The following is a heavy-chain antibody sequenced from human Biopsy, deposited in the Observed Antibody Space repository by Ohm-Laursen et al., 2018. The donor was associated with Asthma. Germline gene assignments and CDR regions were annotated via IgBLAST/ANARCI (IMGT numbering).Heavy chain of an antibody. CDR3: ARTYYDFLTGQVKDVFGV. J-gene: IGHJ3*01. CDR2: VNTGNGDT. V-gene: IGHV1-3*04. CDR1: GYNFISFA. D-gene: IGHD3-9*01. Sequence: VSSVKVSCKASGYNFISFAIHWVRQAPGQRLEWMGWVNTGNGDTKYSQKFQGRVTITRDTSASTAYMELRSLRSEDTATYYCARTYYDFLTGQVKDVFGVWGQGTMVTVSS.